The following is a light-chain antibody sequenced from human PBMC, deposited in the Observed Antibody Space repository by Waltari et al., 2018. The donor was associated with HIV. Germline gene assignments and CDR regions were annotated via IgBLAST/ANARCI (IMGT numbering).Light chain of an antibody. CDR1: QSVGTK. J-gene: IGKJ5*01. CDR3: QQNSYWLPIT. Sequence: EIVMTQSPATLSVSPGESATLSCRASQSVGTKLAWYQQKPGQAPRLLLYGASIRATGIPARFSGSGSGMEFTLTISSLQSEDFAVYYCQQNSYWLPITFGQGTRLEI. CDR2: GAS. V-gene: IGKV3-15*01.